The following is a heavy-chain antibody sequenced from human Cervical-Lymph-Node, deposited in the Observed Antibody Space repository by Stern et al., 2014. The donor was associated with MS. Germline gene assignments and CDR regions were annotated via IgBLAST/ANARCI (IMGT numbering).Heavy chain of an antibody. V-gene: IGHV3-74*01. CDR3: ARAADWQWLPS. J-gene: IGHJ5*02. Sequence: EVQLLESGGGLVQPGGSLRLSCAASGFTFSSYWMHWVRQAPGKGLVWVSRINSDGSSTSYADSVKGRFTISRDNAKNTLDLQMNRLRAEDTAVYYCARAADWQWLPSWGQGTLVTVSS. CDR1: GFTFSSYW. D-gene: IGHD6-19*01. CDR2: INSDGSST.